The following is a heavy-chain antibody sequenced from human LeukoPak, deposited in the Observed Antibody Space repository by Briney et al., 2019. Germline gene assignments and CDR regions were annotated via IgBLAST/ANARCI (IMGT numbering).Heavy chain of an antibody. CDR3: AGQRCSSTSCYSWFDP. D-gene: IGHD2-2*01. CDR2: VFYTGST. Sequence: SETLSLTCTVSGGSISSYYWSWMRQPPGKGLEWIGYVFYTGSTNYSPSLKSRVTISVDTSKNQFSLKLTSVTAADTAVYYCAGQRCSSTSCYSWFDPWGQGTLVTVSS. CDR1: GGSISSYY. J-gene: IGHJ5*02. V-gene: IGHV4-59*08.